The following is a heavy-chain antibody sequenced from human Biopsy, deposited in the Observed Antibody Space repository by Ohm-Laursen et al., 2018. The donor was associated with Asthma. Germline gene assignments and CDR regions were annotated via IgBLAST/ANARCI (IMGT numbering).Heavy chain of an antibody. CDR2: IYHLGNA. J-gene: IGHJ4*02. Sequence: SETLSLTCDVSGGSISVSNWWSWVRQPPGRGLEWIGQIYHLGNANYNPSLKSRVTMSVDKSKNQFSLKLTSVTAADTAVCFCARRWRSYDSSNYYLDQWGQGTLVTVSS. D-gene: IGHD3-22*01. CDR3: ARRWRSYDSSNYYLDQ. V-gene: IGHV4-4*02. CDR1: GGSISVSNW.